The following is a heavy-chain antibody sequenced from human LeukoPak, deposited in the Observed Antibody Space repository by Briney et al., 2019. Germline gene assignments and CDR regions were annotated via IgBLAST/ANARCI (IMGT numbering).Heavy chain of an antibody. D-gene: IGHD3-3*01. CDR3: ARDRGFGVAPRCFDY. CDR1: GYTFTSYG. CDR2: ISAYNGNT. V-gene: IGHV1-18*01. J-gene: IGHJ4*02. Sequence: ASVKVSCKASGYTFTSYGISWVRQAPGQGLEWMGWISAYNGNTNYAQKLQGRVTMTTDTSTSTAYMELRSLRSDDTAVYYCARDRGFGVAPRCFDYWGQGTLVTVSS.